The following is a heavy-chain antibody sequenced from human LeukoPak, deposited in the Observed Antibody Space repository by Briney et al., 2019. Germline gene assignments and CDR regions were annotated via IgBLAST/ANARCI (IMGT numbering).Heavy chain of an antibody. CDR3: ARPVPSRLGWFDP. CDR1: GGSISSNIYY. J-gene: IGHJ5*02. V-gene: IGHV4-39*01. D-gene: IGHD1-1*01. Sequence: SETLSLTCTVSGGSISSNIYYWGWIRQPPGKGLEWIGNIYYSGSTYYSPSLKSRVTISVDTSKNQFSLKLSSVTAADTAVYYCARPVPSRLGWFDPWGQGTLVTVSS. CDR2: IYYSGST.